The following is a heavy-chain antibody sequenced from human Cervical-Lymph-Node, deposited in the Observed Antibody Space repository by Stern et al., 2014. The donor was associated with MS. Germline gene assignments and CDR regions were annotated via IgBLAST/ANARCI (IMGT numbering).Heavy chain of an antibody. CDR2: ISWNSGTM. CDR3: AKDRGATTTFIYFDY. J-gene: IGHJ4*02. D-gene: IGHD1-26*01. CDR1: GFTFDDYA. Sequence: EVQLVESGGDLVQPGRSLRLSCAASGFTFDDYAIHWVRQTPGKGLEWVAGISWNSGTMAYADSVRGRFTITRDNAKNSLYLQMNSLRAEDTALYFCAKDRGATTTFIYFDYWGQGTQVTVSS. V-gene: IGHV3-9*01.